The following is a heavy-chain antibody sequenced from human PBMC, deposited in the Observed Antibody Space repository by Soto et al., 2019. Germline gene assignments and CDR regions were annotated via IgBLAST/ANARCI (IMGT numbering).Heavy chain of an antibody. Sequence: QVQLVQSGAEVKKPGASVKVSCKASGYSFTSYDMNWVRQAPGQGLEWMGWVNPYSGDTDYAQKVQERVTMKKDTYIRTAYMELSSLRSEDTAVYYCASVSFFAPVTGAELFDFWGQGTMVNVSS. V-gene: IGHV1-8*01. J-gene: IGHJ3*01. CDR3: ASVSFFAPVTGAELFDF. D-gene: IGHD2-21*02. CDR1: GYSFTSYD. CDR2: VNPYSGDT.